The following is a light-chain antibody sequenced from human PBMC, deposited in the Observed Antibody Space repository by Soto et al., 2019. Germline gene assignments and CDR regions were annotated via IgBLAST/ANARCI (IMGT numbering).Light chain of an antibody. CDR3: QQYNNWPPWT. CDR1: QSVRSS. J-gene: IGKJ1*01. CDR2: GAS. V-gene: IGKV3-15*01. Sequence: EIVMTQSPATLSVSPGARATLSCRASQSVRSSLAWYQQKPGQAPRLLIYGASTRATGIPARFSGSGSGTEFTLTISSLQSEDFAVYYCQQYNNWPPWTFGQGTKVDIK.